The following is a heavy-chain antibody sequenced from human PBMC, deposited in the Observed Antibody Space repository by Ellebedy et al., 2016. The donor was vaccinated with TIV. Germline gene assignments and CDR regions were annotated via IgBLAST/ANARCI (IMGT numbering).Heavy chain of an antibody. J-gene: IGHJ5*02. CDR2: IYYTGST. CDR3: ARWFGELLYVRWFDP. D-gene: IGHD3-10*01. V-gene: IGHV4-39*01. Sequence: SETLSLTCTVSGGSISRSSYYWGWIRQPPQKGLEWIGSIYYTGSTFYNPSLKSRLTISIDTSKNRHSLKLTSVTAADTAVYYCARWFGELLYVRWFDPWGQGTLVTVSS. CDR1: GGSISRSSYY.